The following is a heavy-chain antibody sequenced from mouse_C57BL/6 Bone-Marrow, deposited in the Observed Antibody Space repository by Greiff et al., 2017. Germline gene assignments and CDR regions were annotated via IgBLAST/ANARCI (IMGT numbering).Heavy chain of an antibody. CDR1: GFTFSDYY. CDR2: INYDGSST. Sequence: EVQLQESEGGLVQPGSSMKLSCTASGFTFSDYYMAWVRQVPEKGLEWVANINYDGSSTYYLDSLKSRFIISRDNAKNILYLQMSSLKSEDTATYYCARDDGPFDYWGQGTTLTVSS. CDR3: ARDDGPFDY. J-gene: IGHJ2*01. D-gene: IGHD2-3*01. V-gene: IGHV5-16*01.